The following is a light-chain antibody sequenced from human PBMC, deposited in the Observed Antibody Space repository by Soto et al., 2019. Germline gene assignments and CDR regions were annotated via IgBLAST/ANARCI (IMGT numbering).Light chain of an antibody. Sequence: EIVLTQSPATLSLSAGERATLSCRASQSVSTYLAWYQQKPGQVLRLLISHASNRATGIPARFSGSGSGTDFTLTISSLEPEDFAVYYCQQRANGPPMYTFGQGTKLEIK. V-gene: IGKV3-11*01. J-gene: IGKJ2*01. CDR3: QQRANGPPMYT. CDR1: QSVSTY. CDR2: HAS.